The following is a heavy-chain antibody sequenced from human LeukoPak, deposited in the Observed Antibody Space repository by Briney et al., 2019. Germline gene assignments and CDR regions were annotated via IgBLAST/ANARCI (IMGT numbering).Heavy chain of an antibody. Sequence: AGGSLRLSCAASGFTFSYYSMNWVRQAPGKGLEWVSYISDSSNIYYADSVKGRFTISRDNAKNSLYLQMNSLRDEDTAVYYCARDPGVVPAAIWGAFDIWGQGTMVTVSS. CDR2: ISDSSNI. J-gene: IGHJ3*02. CDR1: GFTFSYYS. CDR3: ARDPGVVPAAIWGAFDI. D-gene: IGHD2-2*01. V-gene: IGHV3-48*02.